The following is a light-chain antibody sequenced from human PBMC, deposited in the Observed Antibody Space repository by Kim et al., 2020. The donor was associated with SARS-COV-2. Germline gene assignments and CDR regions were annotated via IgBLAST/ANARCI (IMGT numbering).Light chain of an antibody. V-gene: IGLV2-14*03. Sequence: GQSITISCTGTTSDIGGYNYVSWYQQHPGKAPKLIIFDVSKRPSGVSNRFSGSKSGNTASLTISGLQAEDEADYHCSSYISSTFVIFGGGAQLTVL. CDR3: SSYISSTFVI. CDR2: DVS. CDR1: TSDIGGYNY. J-gene: IGLJ2*01.